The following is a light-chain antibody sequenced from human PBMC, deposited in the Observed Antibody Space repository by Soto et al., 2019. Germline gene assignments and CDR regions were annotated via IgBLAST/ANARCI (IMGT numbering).Light chain of an antibody. CDR1: QSISNY. V-gene: IGKV1-39*01. Sequence: DIQVTQSPSSLSASVGDRVTITCRASQSISNYLNWYQQKPGKAPKLLIYGASTLQSGVPSRFSGSGSGTDFTLTIISLQPEDFATYYCQQGYGTPRTFGQGTKVEI. CDR3: QQGYGTPRT. J-gene: IGKJ2*01. CDR2: GAS.